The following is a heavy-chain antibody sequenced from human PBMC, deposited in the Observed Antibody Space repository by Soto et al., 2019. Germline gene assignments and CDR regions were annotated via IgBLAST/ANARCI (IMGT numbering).Heavy chain of an antibody. CDR2: IYWDDDK. J-gene: IGHJ4*02. D-gene: IGHD3-10*01. Sequence: QITLKESGPTLVKPTQTLTLTCTFSGFSLSTSGVGVGWIRQPPGKALEWLALIYWDDDKRYSPSLKSRLSISKDTSKKRVVLTMTHMDRVDTATYYCALAIYCSGKLDYWGQGTLVTVSS. CDR1: GFSLSTSGVG. V-gene: IGHV2-5*02. CDR3: ALAIYCSGKLDY.